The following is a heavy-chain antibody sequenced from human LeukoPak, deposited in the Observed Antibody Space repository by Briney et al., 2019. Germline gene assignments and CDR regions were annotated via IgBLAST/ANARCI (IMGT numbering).Heavy chain of an antibody. Sequence: GESLKISRXGSGYSFTSYWIGWVRQMPGEGLEWMGIIYPGDSDTRYSPSFQGQVTISADKSISTAYLQWSSLKASDTAMYYCATPRGCSSTSCPFDYWGQGTLVTVSS. V-gene: IGHV5-51*01. D-gene: IGHD2-2*01. CDR3: ATPRGCSSTSCPFDY. CDR2: IYPGDSDT. CDR1: GYSFTSYW. J-gene: IGHJ4*02.